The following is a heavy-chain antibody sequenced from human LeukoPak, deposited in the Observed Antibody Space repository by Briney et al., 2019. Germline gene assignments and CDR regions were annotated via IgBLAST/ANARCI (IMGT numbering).Heavy chain of an antibody. CDR1: GGSISSSSYY. CDR3: ARRHLVRGVINFDGNWFDP. D-gene: IGHD3-10*01. J-gene: IGHJ5*02. CDR2: IYYSGST. Sequence: SETLSLTCTVSGGSISSSSYYWGWIRQPPGKGLEWIGSIYYSGSTYYNPSLKSRVTISVDTSKNQFSLKLSSVTAADTAVYYCARRHLVRGVINFDGNWFDPWGQGTLVTVSS. V-gene: IGHV4-39*01.